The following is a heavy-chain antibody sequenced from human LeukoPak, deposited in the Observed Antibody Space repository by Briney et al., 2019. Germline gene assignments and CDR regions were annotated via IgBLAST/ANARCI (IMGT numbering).Heavy chain of an antibody. V-gene: IGHV3-23*01. J-gene: IGHJ5*02. CDR3: AKDQSTMVRGVIIPNWFDP. CDR1: GFTFSSYW. D-gene: IGHD3-10*01. CDR2: ISGSGGST. Sequence: GGSLRLSCAASGFTFSSYWMHWVRQAPGKGLEWVSAISGSGGSTYYADSVKGRFTISRDNSKNTLYLQMNSLRAEDTAVYYCAKDQSTMVRGVIIPNWFDPWGQGTLVTVSS.